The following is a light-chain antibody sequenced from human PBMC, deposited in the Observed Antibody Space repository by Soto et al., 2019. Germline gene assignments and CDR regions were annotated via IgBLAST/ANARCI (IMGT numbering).Light chain of an antibody. CDR3: SSYTSSSIL. V-gene: IGLV2-14*01. CDR1: SSDVGGYNY. Sequence: QSALTQPASVSGSPGQSITISCTGTSSDVGGYNYVSWYQQHPGKAPKLMIYDVSNRPSGVSNRFSGSKSGNTASLTISGLQAEDEVDYYCSSYTSSSILFGTGTKLTVL. CDR2: DVS. J-gene: IGLJ1*01.